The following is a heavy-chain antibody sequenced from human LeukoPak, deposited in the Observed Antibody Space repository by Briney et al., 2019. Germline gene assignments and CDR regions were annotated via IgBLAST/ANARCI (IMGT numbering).Heavy chain of an antibody. D-gene: IGHD1-26*01. V-gene: IGHV5-51*01. CDR1: GYSFTSYW. CDR3: ARRSQSGIYVEY. CDR2: IYTGDSDT. J-gene: IGHJ4*02. Sequence: GESLKISCKGSGYSFTSYWIGWVRQRPGKGLEWMGIIYTGDSDTRYSPSFQGQVTISADKSISTAYVQWSSLEASGTAMYYCARRSQSGIYVEYWGQGTLVTVSS.